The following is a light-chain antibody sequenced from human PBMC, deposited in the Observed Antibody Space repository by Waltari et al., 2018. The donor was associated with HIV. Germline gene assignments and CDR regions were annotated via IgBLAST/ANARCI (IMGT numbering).Light chain of an antibody. J-gene: IGKJ1*01. CDR3: QQYYSSPWT. CDR1: QTVLHSSDDKNY. CDR2: WAS. V-gene: IGKV4-1*01. Sequence: DIVMTQSPNSLAVSLGERATINCKSSQTVLHSSDDKNYLVWYQQKSGQPPRLLIHWASTRESGVPDRFNGSGSGTDFTLTISSLQAEDVAVYYCQQYYSSPWTFGQGTKVEIK.